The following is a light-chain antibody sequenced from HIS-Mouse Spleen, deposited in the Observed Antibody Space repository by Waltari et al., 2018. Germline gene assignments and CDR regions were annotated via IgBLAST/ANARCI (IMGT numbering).Light chain of an antibody. CDR3: YSTDSSGNHRV. V-gene: IGLV3-10*01. Sequence: SYELTQPPSVSVSPGQTARIPCSGDALPKKYAYWYQQKSGQAPVLVISEDSKRPAGSPGRFSGSSSGTMATLTISGAQVEDEADYYCYSTDSSGNHRVFGGGTKLTVL. CDR1: ALPKKY. J-gene: IGLJ2*01. CDR2: EDS.